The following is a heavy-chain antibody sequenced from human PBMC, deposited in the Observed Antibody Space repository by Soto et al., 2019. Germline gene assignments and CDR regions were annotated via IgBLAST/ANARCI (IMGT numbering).Heavy chain of an antibody. D-gene: IGHD3-22*01. J-gene: IGHJ3*02. CDR2: ISWNSGSI. Sequence: EVQLVESGGGLVKPGGSLRLSCAASGFTFDDYAMHWVRQAPGKGLEWVSGISWNSGSIGYADSVKGRFTISRDNAKNSLYLQMNSLRAEDTALYYCAKDIASSYYYDSSGSADAFDIWGQGTMVTVSS. CDR3: AKDIASSYYYDSSGSADAFDI. CDR1: GFTFDDYA. V-gene: IGHV3-9*01.